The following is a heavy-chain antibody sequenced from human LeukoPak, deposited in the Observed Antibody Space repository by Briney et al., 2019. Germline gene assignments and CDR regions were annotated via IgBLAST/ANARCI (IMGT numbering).Heavy chain of an antibody. CDR1: GYTHTELS. CDR2: FDPEDGET. V-gene: IGHV1-24*01. Sequence: ASVKVSCKVSGYTHTELSMHWVRQAPGKGLEWMGGFDPEDGETIYAQKFQGRVTMTEDTSTDTAYMELSSLRSEDTAVYYCATDIRSYYYFDYWGQGTLVTVSS. D-gene: IGHD1-26*01. J-gene: IGHJ4*02. CDR3: ATDIRSYYYFDY.